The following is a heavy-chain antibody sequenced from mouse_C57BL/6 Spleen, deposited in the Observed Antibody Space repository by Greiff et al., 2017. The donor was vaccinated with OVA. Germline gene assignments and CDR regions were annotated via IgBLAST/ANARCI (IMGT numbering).Heavy chain of an antibody. CDR3: ARDNYGSSYVDY. CDR2: INPNNGGT. CDR1: GYTFTDYN. V-gene: IGHV1-22*01. J-gene: IGHJ2*01. D-gene: IGHD1-1*01. Sequence: EVQLQQSGPELVKPGASVKMSCKASGYTFTDYNMHWVKQSHGKSLEWIGYINPNNGGTSYNQKFKGKATLTVNKSSSTAYMELRSLTSEDSAVYYCARDNYGSSYVDYWGQGTTLTVSS.